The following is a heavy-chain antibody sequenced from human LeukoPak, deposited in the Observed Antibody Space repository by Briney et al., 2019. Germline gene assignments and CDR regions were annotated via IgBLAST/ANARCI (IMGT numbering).Heavy chain of an antibody. CDR3: AKDLAGSGSYSFDY. J-gene: IGHJ4*02. CDR1: GFAFSSLA. CDR2: ISDSGSIT. Sequence: GGSLRLSCAASGFAFSSLAMGWVRQAPGKGLEWVSVISDSGSITYYADSVKGRFTISRDNSKNTLYLQMNSLRAEDTAVYYCAKDLAGSGSYSFDYWGQGTLVTVSS. D-gene: IGHD1-26*01. V-gene: IGHV3-23*01.